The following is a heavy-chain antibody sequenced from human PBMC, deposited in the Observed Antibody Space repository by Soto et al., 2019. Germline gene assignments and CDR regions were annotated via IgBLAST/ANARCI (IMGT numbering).Heavy chain of an antibody. V-gene: IGHV4-61*03. CDR1: GASVSSGDYY. Sequence: QVQLQEAGPGLVKPSETLALNCSVSGASVSSGDYYWSWIRQPPGKGLEWIGYIYFSGATSYAPSLRRRVSISMDTSNDRFFLKIKSVTAADTAFYYCVRVHADDSNGYFLDYWGQGLLVSVSS. CDR2: IYFSGAT. CDR3: VRVHADDSNGYFLDY. J-gene: IGHJ4*02. D-gene: IGHD3-22*01.